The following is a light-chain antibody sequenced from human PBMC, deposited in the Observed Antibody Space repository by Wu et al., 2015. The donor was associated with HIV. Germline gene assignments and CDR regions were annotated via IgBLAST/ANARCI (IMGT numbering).Light chain of an antibody. CDR3: QQVTQYPYT. J-gene: IGKJ2*01. Sequence: DIQLTQSPSFLSASVGDRVTISCRASQGIRSYLAWYQQKSGQAPNLLIYAASTLHDGVPSRFSGDGSGTDFTLTINSLQPEDFATYFCQQVTQYPYTFGQGTRVQIK. CDR2: AAS. V-gene: IGKV1-9*01. CDR1: QGIRSY.